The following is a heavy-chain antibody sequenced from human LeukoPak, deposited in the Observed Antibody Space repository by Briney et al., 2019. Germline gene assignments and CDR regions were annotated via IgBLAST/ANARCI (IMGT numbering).Heavy chain of an antibody. J-gene: IGHJ4*02. CDR2: ISGSGITT. CDR3: ARAGYCSSTSCYGSFDY. CDR1: GFTSSSYA. Sequence: GGSLRLSCAASGFTSSSYAMSWVRQAPGKGLEWVSVISGSGITTYYADSVKGRFTISRDNSKNTLYLQMNSLRAEDTAVYYCARAGYCSSTSCYGSFDYWGQGTLVTVSS. D-gene: IGHD2-2*01. V-gene: IGHV3-23*01.